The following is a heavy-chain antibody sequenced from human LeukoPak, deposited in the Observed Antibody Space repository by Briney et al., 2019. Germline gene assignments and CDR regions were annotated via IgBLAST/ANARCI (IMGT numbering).Heavy chain of an antibody. CDR3: ARVVVGGSYSYYYYYMDV. V-gene: IGHV1-18*01. J-gene: IGHJ6*03. D-gene: IGHD1-26*01. CDR2: ISAYNGNT. Sequence: ASVKVSCKASGYTFTSYGISWVRQAPGQGLEWMGWISAYNGNTNYAQKLQGRVTMTTDTSTSTAYMELRSVRSDDTAVYYCARVVVGGSYSYYYYYMDVWGKGTTVTVSS. CDR1: GYTFTSYG.